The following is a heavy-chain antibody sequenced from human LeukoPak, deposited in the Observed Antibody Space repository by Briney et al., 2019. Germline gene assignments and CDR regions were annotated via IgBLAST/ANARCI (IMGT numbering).Heavy chain of an antibody. Sequence: ASVKVSCKASGYTFTSYDINWVRQATGQGLEWMGWMNPSSGNTGYAQKFQGRVTMTRNTSISTAYMELSSLRYEDTAVYYCARRYYDSSASSWEWFDPWGQGTMVTVSS. D-gene: IGHD3-22*01. CDR2: MNPSSGNT. J-gene: IGHJ5*02. V-gene: IGHV1-8*01. CDR1: GYTFTSYD. CDR3: ARRYYDSSASSWEWFDP.